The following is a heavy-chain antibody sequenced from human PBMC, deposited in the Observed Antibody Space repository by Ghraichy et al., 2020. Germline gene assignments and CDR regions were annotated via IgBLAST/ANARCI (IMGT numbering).Heavy chain of an antibody. J-gene: IGHJ4*02. V-gene: IGHV4-59*08. CDR3: ARHYSAAYCAGDCFIDY. CDR2: IYYSGST. D-gene: IGHD2-21*02. Sequence: SETLSLTCTVSGGSISSYYWSWIRQPPGKGLEWIGYIYYSGSTNYNPSLKSRVTISVDTSKNQFSLKLSSVTAADTAGYYCARHYSAAYCAGDCFIDYWGQGTLVTVSS. CDR1: GGSISSYY.